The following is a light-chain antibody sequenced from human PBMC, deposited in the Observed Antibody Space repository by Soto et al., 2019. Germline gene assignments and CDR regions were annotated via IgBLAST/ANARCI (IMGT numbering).Light chain of an antibody. J-gene: IGKJ1*01. V-gene: IGKV3-15*01. CDR2: GAS. CDR3: QQYNNWWT. CDR1: QSVSNN. Sequence: EIVMTQSPATLSVSPGERATLSSRASQSVSNNLAWYQKKPGQAPRLLIYGASTRATGIPARFSGSGSGTEFTLTISSLQSEDFAVYYWQQYNNWWTFGQGTKVEI.